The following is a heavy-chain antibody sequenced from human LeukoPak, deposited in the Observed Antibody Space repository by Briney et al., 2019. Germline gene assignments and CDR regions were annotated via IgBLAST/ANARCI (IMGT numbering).Heavy chain of an antibody. V-gene: IGHV1-69*13. CDR1: GGTFSSYA. Sequence: GASVKVSCKASGGTFSSYAISWARQAPGQGLEWMGGIIPIFGTANYAQKFQGRVTITADESTSTAYMELSSLRSEDTAVYYCASSGQILSRYSPFRDFDYWGQGTLVTVSS. CDR3: ASSGQILSRYSPFRDFDY. CDR2: IIPIFGTA. J-gene: IGHJ4*02. D-gene: IGHD3-22*01.